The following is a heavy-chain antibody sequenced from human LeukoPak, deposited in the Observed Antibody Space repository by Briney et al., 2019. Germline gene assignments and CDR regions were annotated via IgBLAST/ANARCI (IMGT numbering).Heavy chain of an antibody. Sequence: GGSLRLSCAASGFTFSSYAMHWVRQAPGKGLEWVAVISYDGSNKYYADSVKGRFTISRDNSKNTLYLRMNSLRAEDTAVYYCARDPGDYVFPPNAFDIWGQGTMVTVSS. CDR2: ISYDGSNK. J-gene: IGHJ3*02. V-gene: IGHV3-30-3*01. CDR1: GFTFSSYA. D-gene: IGHD4-17*01. CDR3: ARDPGDYVFPPNAFDI.